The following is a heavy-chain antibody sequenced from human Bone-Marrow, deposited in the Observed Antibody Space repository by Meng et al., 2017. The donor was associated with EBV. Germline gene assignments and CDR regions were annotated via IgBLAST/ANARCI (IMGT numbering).Heavy chain of an antibody. CDR1: GYTFTSYD. J-gene: IGHJ4*02. D-gene: IGHD6-19*01. Sequence: QVQLVQSGAEVKKPRASVKVSCKASGYTFTSYDINWVRQATGQGLEWMGWMNPNSGNTGYAQKFQGRVTMTRNTSIRTAYMELSSLRSEDTAVYYCACGRPVAEPFDYWGQGTLVTVSS. CDR2: MNPNSGNT. CDR3: ACGRPVAEPFDY. V-gene: IGHV1-8*01.